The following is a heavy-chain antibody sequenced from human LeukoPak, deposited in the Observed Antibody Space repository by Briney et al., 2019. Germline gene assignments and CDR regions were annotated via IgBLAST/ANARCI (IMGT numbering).Heavy chain of an antibody. V-gene: IGHV3-7*01. J-gene: IGHJ6*02. CDR3: ARALGYSYGNYGMDV. Sequence: GGSLRLSCAASGFTFSSYWMSWVRQAPGKGLECVANIKQDGSEKYHVASVKGPFTIPRDNAKNSLYLQMNSLRGEDTAVYYCARALGYSYGNYGMDVWGQGTTVTVSS. CDR2: IKQDGSEK. D-gene: IGHD5-18*01. CDR1: GFTFSSYW.